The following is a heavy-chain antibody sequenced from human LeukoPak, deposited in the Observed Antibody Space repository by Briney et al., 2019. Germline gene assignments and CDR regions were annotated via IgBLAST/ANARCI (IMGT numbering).Heavy chain of an antibody. J-gene: IGHJ6*03. V-gene: IGHV4-39*01. Sequence: SETLSLTCTVSGGSISSSNYYWGWIRQPPGKGLEWIGSIYYTGSTHYNPSLKSRVTISIDTSKNQFSLKLSSVTAADTAVYYCARHHSIAAAGKGRTGGYYYYMDVWGKGTTVTVSS. CDR1: GGSISSSNYY. D-gene: IGHD6-13*01. CDR3: ARHHSIAAAGKGRTGGYYYYMDV. CDR2: IYYTGST.